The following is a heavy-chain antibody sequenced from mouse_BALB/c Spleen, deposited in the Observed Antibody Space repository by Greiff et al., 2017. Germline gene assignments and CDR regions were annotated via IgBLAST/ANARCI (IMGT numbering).Heavy chain of an antibody. CDR3: ARNSPYYYGSTYYAMDY. D-gene: IGHD1-1*01. V-gene: IGHV2-2*02. CDR1: GFSLTSYG. CDR2: IWSGGST. Sequence: VQLQQSGPGLVQPSQSLSITCTVSGFSLTSYGVHWVRQSPGKGLEWLGVIWSGGSTDYNAAFISRLSISKDNSKSQVFFKMNSLQANDTAIYYCARNSPYYYGSTYYAMDYWGQGTSVTVS. J-gene: IGHJ4*01.